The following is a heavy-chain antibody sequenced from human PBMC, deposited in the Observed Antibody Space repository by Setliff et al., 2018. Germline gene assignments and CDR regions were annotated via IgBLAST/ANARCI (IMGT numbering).Heavy chain of an antibody. CDR2: INPHASEK. V-gene: IGHV3-7*01. CDR3: ASATGY. J-gene: IGHJ4*02. Sequence: GGSLRLSCATSGFTFSDYSFDWVRQAPGKGLEWLASINPHASEKYYVDSVKGRFTISRDNAKNSLSLQMNSLRTEDTAVYFCASATGYWGQGRLVTVSS. CDR1: GFTFSDYS.